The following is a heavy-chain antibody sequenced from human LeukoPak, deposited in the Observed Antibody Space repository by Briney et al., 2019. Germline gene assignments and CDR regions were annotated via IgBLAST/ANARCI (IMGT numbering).Heavy chain of an antibody. CDR1: GGSINSGVYF. Sequence: SETLSLTCTVSGGSINSGVYFWGWIRQPPGKGLEWIGTIAYNGRTYYNSSLKSRVTISIDMSNIHFSLKLTSVTAADTAMYYCARSYSWNGIDDWGQGTLVTVPS. V-gene: IGHV4-39*07. CDR2: IAYNGRT. D-gene: IGHD1-20*01. J-gene: IGHJ4*02. CDR3: ARSYSWNGIDD.